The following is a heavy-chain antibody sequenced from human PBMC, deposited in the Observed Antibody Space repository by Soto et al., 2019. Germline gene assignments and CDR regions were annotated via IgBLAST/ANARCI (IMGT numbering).Heavy chain of an antibody. V-gene: IGHV1-69*13. J-gene: IGHJ4*02. CDR1: GGTFSSYA. CDR3: ARGYCSGGSCYRPFEY. D-gene: IGHD2-15*01. CDR2: IIPIYGKA. Sequence: GASVKVSCKASGGTFSSYAISWVRQSSGQGLEWMGGIIPIYGKANYAQKFQGRVTITADESTSTAYMELSSLRSEDTAVYYCARGYCSGGSCYRPFEYWGQGTLVTVSS.